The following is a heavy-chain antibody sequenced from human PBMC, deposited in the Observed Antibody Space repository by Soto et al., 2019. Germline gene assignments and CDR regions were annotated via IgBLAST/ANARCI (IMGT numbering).Heavy chain of an antibody. V-gene: IGHV5-10-1*04. J-gene: IGHJ6*02. CDR1: GYRFTSYW. Sequence: GEARKVSWKGSGYRFTSYWISLVRQMPGKCLEWMGRIDPSDSDTNYSPSFQGQVTISAYKSITTAYLQWRSLKASDTAMYYCARHYDILTGYYTEVYRLAVWGQGTTVPVSS. CDR3: ARHYDILTGYYTEVYRLAV. D-gene: IGHD3-9*01. CDR2: IDPSDSDT.